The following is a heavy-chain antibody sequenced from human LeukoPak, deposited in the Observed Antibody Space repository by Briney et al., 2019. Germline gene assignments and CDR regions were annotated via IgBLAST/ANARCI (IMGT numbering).Heavy chain of an antibody. Sequence: GGSLRLSCAASGFTVSNNYMSWVRQAPGKGLEWVSIIYSGGSTYYADSVKGRFTISRHNSKNTPYLQMNSLGAEDTAVYYCAGGKTGSSGPFDYWGQGTLVTVPS. D-gene: IGHD6-19*01. J-gene: IGHJ4*02. CDR3: AGGKTGSSGPFDY. CDR2: IYSGGST. CDR1: GFTVSNNY. V-gene: IGHV3-53*04.